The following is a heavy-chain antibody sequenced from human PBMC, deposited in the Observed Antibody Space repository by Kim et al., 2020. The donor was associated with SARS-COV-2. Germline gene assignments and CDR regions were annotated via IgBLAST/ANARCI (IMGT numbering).Heavy chain of an antibody. Sequence: GGSLRLSCAASGFTFSSYAMSWVRQAPGKGLEWVSAISGSGGSTYYADSVKGRFTISRDNSKNTLYLQMNSLRAEDTAVYYCAKIDRVGWRGDYYYYGMDVCGQGTTVTVSS. CDR3: AKIDRVGWRGDYYYYGMDV. J-gene: IGHJ6*02. CDR2: ISGSGGST. CDR1: GFTFSSYA. V-gene: IGHV3-23*01. D-gene: IGHD2-15*01.